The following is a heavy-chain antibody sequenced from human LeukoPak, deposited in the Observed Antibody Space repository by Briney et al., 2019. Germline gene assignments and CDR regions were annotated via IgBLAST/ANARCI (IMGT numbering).Heavy chain of an antibody. D-gene: IGHD6-6*01. V-gene: IGHV4-59*08. CDR2: IYDSGST. CDR1: GGSISSYY. J-gene: IGHJ4*02. CDR3: ARNSSSGFFDY. Sequence: SQTLSLTCTVSGGSISSYYWSWIRQPPGKGLEWIGYIYDSGSTNYDPSLKSRLTISVVTSKNQFSLKLMSVTAADTAVYYCARNSSSGFFDYWGQGTLATVSS.